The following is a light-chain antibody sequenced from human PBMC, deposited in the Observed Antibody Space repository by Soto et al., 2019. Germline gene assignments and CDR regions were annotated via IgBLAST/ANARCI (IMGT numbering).Light chain of an antibody. J-gene: IGLJ2*01. CDR3: SSYTSSSTFV. Sequence: QSVLTQPACVSGSPGQSITISCTGTSSDVGGYNYVSWYQQHPGKAPKLMIYEVSNRPSGVSNRFSGSKSGNTASLTISGLQAEDEADYYCSSYTSSSTFVFGGGTKLTVL. V-gene: IGLV2-14*01. CDR1: SSDVGGYNY. CDR2: EVS.